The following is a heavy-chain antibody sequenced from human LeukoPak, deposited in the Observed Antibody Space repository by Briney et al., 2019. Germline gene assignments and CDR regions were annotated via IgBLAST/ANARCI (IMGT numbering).Heavy chain of an antibody. CDR1: GYTFTSYD. CDR2: MNPNSGKT. D-gene: IGHD3-3*01. Sequence: ASVKVSCKASGYTFTSYDINWVRQATGQGLEWMGWMNPNSGKTNYAQKLQGRVTMTTDTSTSTAYMELRSLRSDDTAVYYCARDNRWSDYPPLGYWGQGTLVTVSS. CDR3: ARDNRWSDYPPLGY. V-gene: IGHV1-18*01. J-gene: IGHJ4*02.